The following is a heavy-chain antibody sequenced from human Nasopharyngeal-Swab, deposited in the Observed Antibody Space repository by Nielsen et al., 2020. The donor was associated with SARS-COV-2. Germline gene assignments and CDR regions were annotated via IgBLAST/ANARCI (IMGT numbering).Heavy chain of an antibody. CDR1: GFTFDDYA. V-gene: IGHV3-9*01. CDR2: ISWNSGSI. Sequence: SLKISCAASGFTFDDYAMHWVRQAPGKGLEWVSGISWNSGSIGYADSVEGRFTISRDNAKNSLYLQMNSLRAEDTALYYCAKDATENSYYDILTGNYFDYWGQGTLVTVSS. D-gene: IGHD3-9*01. J-gene: IGHJ4*02. CDR3: AKDATENSYYDILTGNYFDY.